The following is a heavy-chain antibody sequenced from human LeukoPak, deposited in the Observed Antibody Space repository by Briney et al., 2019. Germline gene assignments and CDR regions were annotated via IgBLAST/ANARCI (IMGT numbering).Heavy chain of an antibody. J-gene: IGHJ6*03. CDR3: ARRNHYFYYMDV. V-gene: IGHV4-4*09. CDR2: IFPSGSA. Sequence: PSETLSHTCTVSGGSISSYYWSWIRQSPVKGLEWIGYIFPSGSAYYNPSLESRVTISLDTSENQFSLTLTSVTAADTAVYYCARRNHYFYYMDVWGKGTTVTVSS. CDR1: GGSISSYY.